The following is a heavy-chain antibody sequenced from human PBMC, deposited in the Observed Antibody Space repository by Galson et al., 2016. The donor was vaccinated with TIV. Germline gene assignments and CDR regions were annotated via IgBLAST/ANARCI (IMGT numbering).Heavy chain of an antibody. CDR1: GHNFTDYY. D-gene: IGHD3-10*01. CDR3: GRGPDYYGSGSEEN. CDR2: IIPMFGTA. Sequence: KVSCKVSGHNFTDYYMHWMQQAPGQGLEWMGRIIPMFGTANYAQKSQGRVTITADDSTSTSTSTPYRELGSLRSDYTAVYYFGRGPDYYGSGSEENWGQGTLVTVSS. J-gene: IGHJ4*02. V-gene: IGHV1-69*15.